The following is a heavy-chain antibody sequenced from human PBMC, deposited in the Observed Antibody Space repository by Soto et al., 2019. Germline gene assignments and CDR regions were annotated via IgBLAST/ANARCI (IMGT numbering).Heavy chain of an antibody. D-gene: IGHD2-15*01. CDR1: GFTFSSYA. V-gene: IGHV3-30-3*01. J-gene: IGHJ5*02. CDR2: ISYDGSNK. Sequence: QVQLVESGGGVVQPGRSLRLSCAASGFTFSSYAMHWVRQAPGKGLEWVAVISYDGSNKYYADSVKGRFTISRDNSKNTLYLQMNSLRAEDTAVYYCARSYCSGGSCCLGPWGQGTLVTVSS. CDR3: ARSYCSGGSCCLGP.